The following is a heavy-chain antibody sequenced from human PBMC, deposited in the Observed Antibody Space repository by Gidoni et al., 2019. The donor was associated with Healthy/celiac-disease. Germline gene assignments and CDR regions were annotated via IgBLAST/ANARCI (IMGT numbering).Heavy chain of an antibody. V-gene: IGHV4-34*01. CDR2: INHSGST. CDR1: GGSFSGYY. D-gene: IGHD3-22*01. J-gene: IGHJ4*02. Sequence: QVQLQQWGAGLLKPSETLSLTSAVYGGSFSGYYWSWIRQPPGKGLEWIGEINHSGSTNYNPSLKSRVTISVDTSKNQFSLKLSSVTAADTAVYYCARGLGRITMIVVARGPFDYWGQGTLVTVSS. CDR3: ARGLGRITMIVVARGPFDY.